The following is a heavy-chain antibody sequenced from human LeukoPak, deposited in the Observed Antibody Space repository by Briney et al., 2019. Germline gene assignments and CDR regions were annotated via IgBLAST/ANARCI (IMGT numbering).Heavy chain of an antibody. CDR1: GYTFTSYG. CDR2: ISAYNGNT. Sequence: ASVKVSRKPSGYTFTSYGISWVRQAPGQGLEWMGWISAYNGNTNYAQKLQGRVTMTTDTSTSTAYMELRSLRSDDTAVYYCARGSGGDCYACYYYGMDVWGQGTTATVSS. D-gene: IGHD2-21*02. J-gene: IGHJ6*02. CDR3: ARGSGGDCYACYYYGMDV. V-gene: IGHV1-18*01.